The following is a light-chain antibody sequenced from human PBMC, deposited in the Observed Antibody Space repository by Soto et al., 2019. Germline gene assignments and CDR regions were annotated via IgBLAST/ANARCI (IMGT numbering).Light chain of an antibody. Sequence: ALQMNHSPSSLSASVGDRVTITCRASQGIRNDLGWYQQKPGKAPQLLIYAASNLQGGVPSRFSGSGSGTAFPLTISRLQPEDFATYYCLQDYNYPKTFGQGTKLEI. CDR3: LQDYNYPKT. V-gene: IGKV1-6*01. CDR2: AAS. J-gene: IGKJ2*01. CDR1: QGIRND.